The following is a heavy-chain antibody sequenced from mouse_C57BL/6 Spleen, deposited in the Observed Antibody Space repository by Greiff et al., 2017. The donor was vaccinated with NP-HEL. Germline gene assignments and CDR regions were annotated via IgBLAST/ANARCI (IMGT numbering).Heavy chain of an antibody. J-gene: IGHJ1*03. Sequence: QLQQPGAELVMPGASVKLSCKASGYTFTSYWMHWVKQRPGQGLEWIGEIDPSDSYTNYNQKFKGKSTLTVDKSSSTAYMQLSSLTSEDSAVYYCARMFYYGSSWYFDVWGTGTTVTVSS. CDR1: GYTFTSYW. D-gene: IGHD1-1*01. CDR3: ARMFYYGSSWYFDV. CDR2: IDPSDSYT. V-gene: IGHV1-69*01.